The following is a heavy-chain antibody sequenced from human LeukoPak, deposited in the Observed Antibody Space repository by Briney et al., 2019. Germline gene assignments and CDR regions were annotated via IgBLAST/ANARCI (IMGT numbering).Heavy chain of an antibody. D-gene: IGHD5-18*01. J-gene: IGHJ4*02. CDR1: GFTFSSSA. V-gene: IGHV3-23*01. CDR2: ISNNGGYT. CDR3: ARDPGEDTAMTTAGDY. Sequence: GGSLRLSCAASGFTFSSSAMSWVRQAPGKGLEWVSAISNNGGYTYYADSVQGRFTISRDNSKSTLCLQMNSLRAEDTAVYYCARDPGEDTAMTTAGDYWGQGTLVTVSS.